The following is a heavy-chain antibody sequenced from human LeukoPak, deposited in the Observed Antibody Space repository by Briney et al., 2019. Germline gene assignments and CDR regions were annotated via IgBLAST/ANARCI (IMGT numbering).Heavy chain of an antibody. J-gene: IGHJ6*02. D-gene: IGHD2-15*01. CDR1: GFTFSSYA. V-gene: IGHV3-23*01. CDR3: AKNLYCGGGSCYPSALGMDV. Sequence: PGGSLRLSCAASGFTFSSYAMSWVRQAPGKGLEWVSSISGSGNRTYYADSVKGRFTISRDNSKNTLFLQMNSLRAEDTAVYCCAKNLYCGGGSCYPSALGMDVWGQGTTVTVSS. CDR2: ISGSGNRT.